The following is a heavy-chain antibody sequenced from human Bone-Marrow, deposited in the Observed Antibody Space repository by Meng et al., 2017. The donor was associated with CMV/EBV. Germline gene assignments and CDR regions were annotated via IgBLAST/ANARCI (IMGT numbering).Heavy chain of an antibody. CDR2: IIPIFGTA. CDR3: ASSIAARRLLTNPPYYYYGMDV. D-gene: IGHD6-6*01. Sequence: YAISWVRQAPGQGLEWMGGIIPIFGTANYAQKFQGRVTITTDESTSTAYMELSSLRSEDTAVYYCASSIAARRLLTNPPYYYYGMDVWGQGTTVTVSS. CDR1: YA. J-gene: IGHJ6*02. V-gene: IGHV1-69*05.